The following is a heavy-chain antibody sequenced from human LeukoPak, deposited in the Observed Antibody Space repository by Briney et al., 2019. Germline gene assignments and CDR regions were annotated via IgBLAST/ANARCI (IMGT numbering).Heavy chain of an antibody. J-gene: IGHJ4*02. CDR1: GGSISSSNW. CDR2: IYHSGST. CDR3: ARDGGSSGWYPFDY. D-gene: IGHD6-19*01. V-gene: IGHV4-4*02. Sequence: SETLSLTCAVSGGSISSSNWWSWVRQPPGKGLEWIGEIYHSGSTNYNPSLKSRVTISVDKSKNQFSLKLSSVTAADTAVYYCARDGGSSGWYPFDYWGQGTLVTVSS.